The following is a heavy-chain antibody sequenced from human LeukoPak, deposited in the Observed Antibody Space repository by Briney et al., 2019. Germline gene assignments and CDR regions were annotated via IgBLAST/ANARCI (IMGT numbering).Heavy chain of an antibody. CDR3: ARDPRFHTHSSSWEFDY. CDR2: ISAYNGNT. J-gene: IGHJ4*02. D-gene: IGHD6-13*01. Sequence: ASVKVSCKASGGTFSSYAISWVRQAPGQGLEWMGWISAYNGNTNYAQKLQGRVTMTTDTSTSTAYMELRSLRSDDTAVYYCARDPRFHTHSSSWEFDYWGQGTLVTVSS. V-gene: IGHV1-18*01. CDR1: GGTFSSYA.